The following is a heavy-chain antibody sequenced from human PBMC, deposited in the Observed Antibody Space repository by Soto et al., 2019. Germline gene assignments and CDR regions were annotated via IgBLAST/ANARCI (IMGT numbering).Heavy chain of an antibody. D-gene: IGHD4-4*01. V-gene: IGHV3-30-3*01. Sequence: QVQLVESGGGVVQPGRSLRLSCAASGFTFSSYALHWVRQVPGKGLEWVAVISYAGSNKYYADSVKGRFTISRDNSKCTMYLQMNSLRTEDTAVYYCARPLWRDDYNWGYFDLWGRGTLVTVSS. CDR2: ISYAGSNK. CDR1: GFTFSSYA. J-gene: IGHJ2*01. CDR3: ARPLWRDDYNWGYFDL.